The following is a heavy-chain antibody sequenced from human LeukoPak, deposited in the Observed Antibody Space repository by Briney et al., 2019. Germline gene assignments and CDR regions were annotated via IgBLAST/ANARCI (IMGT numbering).Heavy chain of an antibody. D-gene: IGHD2-8*02. Sequence: SVKVSCKASGGSISGNGISWVRQAPGQGLQWMGGIIPIFGTTNTAQRFQGRVTITADEPTSTVYMELSSLRSEDTAVYYCARGGYCSGGVCPTPFDLWGQGTMVIVSS. CDR1: GGSISGNG. CDR2: IIPIFGTT. J-gene: IGHJ3*01. V-gene: IGHV1-69*13. CDR3: ARGGYCSGGVCPTPFDL.